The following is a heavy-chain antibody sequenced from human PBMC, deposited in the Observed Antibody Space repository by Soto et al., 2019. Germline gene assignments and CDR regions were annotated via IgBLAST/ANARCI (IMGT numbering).Heavy chain of an antibody. CDR2: ISFDGSNK. V-gene: IGHV3-30-3*01. J-gene: IGHJ4*02. D-gene: IGHD2-2*01. CDR1: GFTFSSYA. Sequence: GGSLRLSCAASGFTFSSYAMKWVRQAPGKGLEWVAVISFDGSNKYYADSVKGRFTISRDNSKNTLYLQMNSLRAEDTAVYFCARGPSSLTRCDYWGQGTLVTVSS. CDR3: ARGPSSLTRCDY.